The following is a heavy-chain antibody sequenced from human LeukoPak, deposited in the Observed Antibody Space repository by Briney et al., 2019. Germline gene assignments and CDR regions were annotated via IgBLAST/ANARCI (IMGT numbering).Heavy chain of an antibody. J-gene: IGHJ6*04. CDR3: ARDLGSYSSSWYGAYYYGMDV. D-gene: IGHD6-13*01. CDR1: GFTFSSYG. V-gene: IGHV3-33*01. Sequence: GGSLRLSCAASGFTFSSYGMHWVRQAPGKGLEWVAVIWYDGSNKYYADSVRGRFTISRDNSKNTLYLQMNSLRAEDTAVYYCARDLGSYSSSWYGAYYYGMDVWGKGTTVTVSS. CDR2: IWYDGSNK.